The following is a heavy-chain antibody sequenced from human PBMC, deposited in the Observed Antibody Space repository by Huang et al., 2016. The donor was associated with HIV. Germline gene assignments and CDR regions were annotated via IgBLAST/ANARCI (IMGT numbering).Heavy chain of an antibody. V-gene: IGHV1-2*02. Sequence: QVQVVQSGAEVKKPGASVKVSCKASGYTFTEYYINWVRQAPGQGLEWMGWINPHNGDTNTAQKLQGRVTMPRDTSRTTAYMELSRLTSDDTAVYYCARGSIVGATRAFDYWGQGTLVTVSS. D-gene: IGHD1-26*01. CDR1: GYTFTEYY. CDR2: INPHNGDT. J-gene: IGHJ4*02. CDR3: ARGSIVGATRAFDY.